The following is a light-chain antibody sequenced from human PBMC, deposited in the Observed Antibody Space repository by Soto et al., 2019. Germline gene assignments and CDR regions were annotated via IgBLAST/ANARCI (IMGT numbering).Light chain of an antibody. V-gene: IGLV2-8*01. CDR1: SSDVGGYNY. J-gene: IGLJ2*01. CDR2: EVT. Sequence: QSALTQPPSASGSLGQSVTISCTGTSSDVGGYNYVSWHQQHPGKAPKVMIYEVTKRPPGVPDRFSGSKSGNTDSLTVSGLQAEDDADYYCSSFAGGGNPVLLGGGTKLTVL. CDR3: SSFAGGGNPVL.